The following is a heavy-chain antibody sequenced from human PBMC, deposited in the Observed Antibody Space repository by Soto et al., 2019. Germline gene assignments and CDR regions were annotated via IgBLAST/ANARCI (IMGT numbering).Heavy chain of an antibody. CDR2: IYYSGST. Sequence: PSETLSLTCTVSGGSISSSSYYWGWIRQPPGKGLEWIGSIYYSGSTYYNPSLKSRVTISVDTSKNQFSLKLSSVTAADTAVYYCARHVIGGYSYAYKMGVRFDPWGQGTLVTVSS. CDR3: ARHVIGGYSYAYKMGVRFDP. V-gene: IGHV4-39*01. J-gene: IGHJ5*02. CDR1: GGSISSSSYY. D-gene: IGHD5-18*01.